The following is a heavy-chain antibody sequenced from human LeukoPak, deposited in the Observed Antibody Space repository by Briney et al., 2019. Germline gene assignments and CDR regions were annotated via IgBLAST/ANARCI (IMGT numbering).Heavy chain of an antibody. CDR3: ARDNGIVGATIFDY. CDR2: IIPIFGTA. D-gene: IGHD1-26*01. V-gene: IGHV1-69*13. J-gene: IGHJ4*02. CDR1: GGTFSSYA. Sequence: ASVKVSCKASGGTFSSYAISWVRQARGQGLEWMGGIIPIFGTANYAQKFQGRVTITADESTSTAYMELSSLRSEDTAVYYCARDNGIVGATIFDYWGQGTLVTVSS.